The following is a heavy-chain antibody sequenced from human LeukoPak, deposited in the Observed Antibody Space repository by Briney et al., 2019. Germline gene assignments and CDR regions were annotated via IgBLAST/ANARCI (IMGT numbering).Heavy chain of an antibody. CDR3: AKGSRSNGYYFDY. CDR2: ISGTGDST. D-gene: IGHD6-6*01. CDR1: GFTVSSNY. J-gene: IGHJ4*02. V-gene: IGHV3-23*01. Sequence: QAGGSLRLSCTVSGFTVSSNYMSWVRQAPGKGLAWVSAISGTGDSTYYADSVKGRFTISRDNSKNMLYLQMNSLRAEDTAVYYCAKGSRSNGYYFDYWGQGTLVTVSS.